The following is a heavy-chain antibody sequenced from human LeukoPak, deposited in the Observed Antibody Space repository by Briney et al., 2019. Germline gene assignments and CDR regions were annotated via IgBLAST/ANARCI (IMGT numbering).Heavy chain of an antibody. CDR1: GHALSDLS. CDR3: ATDSDPWGPAAGTIDY. CDR2: FDPEVGDK. Sequence: ASVKLSCKISGHALSDLSIHWVRQAPGRGPEWMGGFDPEVGDKMHAQKFQGRVTMTEDTSTDTAYMELNSLRSEDTAVYYCATDSDPWGPAAGTIDYWGQGTLVTVSS. V-gene: IGHV1-24*01. J-gene: IGHJ4*02. D-gene: IGHD6-13*01.